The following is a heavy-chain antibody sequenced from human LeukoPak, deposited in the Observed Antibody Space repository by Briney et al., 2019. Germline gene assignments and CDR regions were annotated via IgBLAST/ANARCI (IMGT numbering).Heavy chain of an antibody. J-gene: IGHJ4*02. CDR1: GFTVSSNY. D-gene: IGHD4-17*01. CDR3: ALTTVTTFFDY. Sequence: GGSLRLSCAASGFTVSSNYMSWVRQAPGKGLEWVSVIYSGGSTYYADSVKGRFTISRDNSKNTLYLQMNSLRAEDTAVYYCALTTVTTFFDYWGQGTLVTVSS. V-gene: IGHV3-53*01. CDR2: IYSGGST.